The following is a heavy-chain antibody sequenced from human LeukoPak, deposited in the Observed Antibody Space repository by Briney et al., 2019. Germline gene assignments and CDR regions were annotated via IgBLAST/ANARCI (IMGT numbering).Heavy chain of an antibody. CDR1: GFTFSSYA. CDR3: ARVRGAVWGSYRSLAY. D-gene: IGHD3-16*02. J-gene: IGHJ4*02. V-gene: IGHV3-23*01. CDR2: ISGSGGST. Sequence: GGSLRLSCAASGFTFSSYAMSWVRQAPGKGLEWVSAISGSGGSTYYADSVKGRFTISRDNAKNTLYLQMNSLRAEDTAVYYCARVRGAVWGSYRSLAYWGQGTLVTVSS.